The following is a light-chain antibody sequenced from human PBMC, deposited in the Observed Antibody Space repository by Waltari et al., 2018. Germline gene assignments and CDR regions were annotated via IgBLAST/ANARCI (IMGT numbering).Light chain of an antibody. J-gene: IGKJ1*01. CDR3: QHHDNPPLT. CDR2: RTS. CDR1: QSINKW. V-gene: IGKV1-5*01. Sequence: DIQMTQSPSSLSASVGDRVTITCRASQSINKWLAWYQQKPGKAPKLLISRTSDLEAGVPSRFSGTGFGTDFTLIISSLQAEDIATYFCQHHDNPPLTFGPGTKLEVK.